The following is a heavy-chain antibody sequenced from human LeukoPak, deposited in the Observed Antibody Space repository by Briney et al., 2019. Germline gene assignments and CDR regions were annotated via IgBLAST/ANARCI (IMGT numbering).Heavy chain of an antibody. Sequence: HPGGSLRLSCAASGFTFSSYAMSWVRQAPGKGLEWVSAISGSAVSTFYADSVKGRFTISRDNSKNTLYLQMNSLRAEDTAVYYCARSRLSGINDAFDIWGQGTMVTVSS. V-gene: IGHV3-23*01. D-gene: IGHD3-3*01. CDR1: GFTFSSYA. CDR2: ISGSAVST. CDR3: ARSRLSGINDAFDI. J-gene: IGHJ3*02.